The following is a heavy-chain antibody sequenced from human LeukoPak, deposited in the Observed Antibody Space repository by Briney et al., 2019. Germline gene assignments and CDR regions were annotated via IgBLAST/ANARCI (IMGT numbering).Heavy chain of an antibody. J-gene: IGHJ4*02. CDR1: GFTFSSYA. V-gene: IGHV3-23*01. CDR2: ISGSGGST. Sequence: GGSLRLSCAASGFTFSSYAMSWVRQAPGKGLEWVSAISGSGGSTYYADSVKGRFTISRGNSKNTLYLQMNSLRAEDTAVYYCAKALQHIVVVTASPFDYWGQGTLVTVSS. D-gene: IGHD2-21*02. CDR3: AKALQHIVVVTASPFDY.